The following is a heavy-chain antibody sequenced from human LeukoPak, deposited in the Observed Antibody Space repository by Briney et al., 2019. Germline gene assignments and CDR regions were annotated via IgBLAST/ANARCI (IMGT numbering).Heavy chain of an antibody. CDR3: VKTMTRMTTLRFDAFDS. Sequence: PGGSLRLSCAASGFTFSGYSMNWVRQAPGKGLEWVSTLSASGGSTYYAESVKGRFTISRDNSENTLYLQMNSLRAEDTAVYYCVKTMTRMTTLRFDAFDSWGQGTMVTVSS. J-gene: IGHJ3*02. CDR1: GFTFSGYS. CDR2: LSASGGST. V-gene: IGHV3-23*01. D-gene: IGHD4-17*01.